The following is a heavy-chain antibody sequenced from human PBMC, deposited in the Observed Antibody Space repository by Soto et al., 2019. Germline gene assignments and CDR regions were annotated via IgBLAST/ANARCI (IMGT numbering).Heavy chain of an antibody. Sequence: SETLSLTCTVSGGSISSYYWSWVRQPPGKGLEWIGYIYYSGSTNYNPSLKSRVTISVDTSKNQFSLKLSSMTAADTAVYYCARRSSSWSGGNIDYWGQGTLVTVSS. CDR1: GGSISSYY. D-gene: IGHD6-13*01. CDR2: IYYSGST. V-gene: IGHV4-59*08. J-gene: IGHJ4*02. CDR3: ARRSSSWSGGNIDY.